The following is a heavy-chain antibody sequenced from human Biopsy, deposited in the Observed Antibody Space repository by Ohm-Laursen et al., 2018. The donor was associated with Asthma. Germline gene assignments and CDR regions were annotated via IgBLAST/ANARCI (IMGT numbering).Heavy chain of an antibody. CDR1: GDSFSNYA. CDR2: LIPVLGSP. J-gene: IGHJ6*02. D-gene: IGHD5-12*01. Sequence: SAVKVSCQASGDSFSNYAITWVRQAPGQGLEWMGRLIPVLGSPDHAQMFEGRVTITADESTSTAYMELSSLSSEDTAVYYCARGYSGSDRIVYYYSGLEVWGQGTTVTVSS. CDR3: ARGYSGSDRIVYYYSGLEV. V-gene: IGHV1-69*11.